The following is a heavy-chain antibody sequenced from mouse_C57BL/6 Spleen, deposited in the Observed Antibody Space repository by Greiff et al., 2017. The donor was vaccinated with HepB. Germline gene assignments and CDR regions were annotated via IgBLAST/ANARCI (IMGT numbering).Heavy chain of an antibody. V-gene: IGHV1-59*01. Sequence: QVQLQQPGAELVRPGTSVKLSCKASGYTFTSYWMHWVKQRPGQGLEWIGVIDPSDSYTNYNQKFKGKATLTVDTSSSTAYMQLSSLTSEDSAVYYCAREVLTGRYFDVWGTGTTVTVSS. CDR1: GYTFTSYW. CDR2: IDPSDSYT. J-gene: IGHJ1*03. D-gene: IGHD4-1*01. CDR3: AREVLTGRYFDV.